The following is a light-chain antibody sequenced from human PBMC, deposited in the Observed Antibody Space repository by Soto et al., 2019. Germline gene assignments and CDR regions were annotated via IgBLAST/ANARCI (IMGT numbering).Light chain of an antibody. CDR2: AAS. V-gene: IGKV1-39*01. CDR1: QTISNY. J-gene: IGKJ1*01. Sequence: DIQMTQSPSSLSASVGATVTITCRASQTISNYLNWYQQKPGQAPKLLISAASSLQGGVPSRFSGSGSAADFTLTISSLQPEDFATYYCHQSFSIPVTFGQGTKVEF. CDR3: HQSFSIPVT.